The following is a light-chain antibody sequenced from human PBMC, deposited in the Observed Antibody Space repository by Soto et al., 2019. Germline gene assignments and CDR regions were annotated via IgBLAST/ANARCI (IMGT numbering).Light chain of an antibody. J-gene: IGKJ1*01. V-gene: IGKV1-39*01. Sequence: DIQMTQSPSSPSASVGARVTITCRASQSISTYLNWYQQKPGKAPKLLIYAASSLESGVPSRFTGSGSGTDFTLTISSLQPEDFATYFCHQTYITPWMFGQGTKVDSK. CDR1: QSISTY. CDR3: HQTYITPWM. CDR2: AAS.